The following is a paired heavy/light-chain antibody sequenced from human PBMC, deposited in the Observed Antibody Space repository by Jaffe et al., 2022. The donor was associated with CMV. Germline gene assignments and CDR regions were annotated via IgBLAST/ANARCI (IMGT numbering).Heavy chain of an antibody. Sequence: QVQLHESGPGLMKPSETLSLTCTVSGSSISNYYWTWIRQPPGKGLEWIGYYYHSGNTNYNASLKSRVSISMDASTGQFSLRLTSVTTADTAVYYCARSDSLDYFFDSWGQGILVTVSS. V-gene: IGHV4-59*01. CDR3: ARSDSLDYFFDS. J-gene: IGHJ4*02. D-gene: IGHD2-21*02. CDR2: YYHSGNT. CDR1: GSSISNYY.
Light chain of an antibody. CDR3: QQYDNSVWT. J-gene: IGKJ1*01. V-gene: IGKV3-20*01. CDR2: ATS. CDR1: QSVGGSY. Sequence: DIVLTQSPGTLSLSPGDRATLSCRASQSVGGSYLAWYQQKPGQAPRLLIYATSSRPIDIPDRFRGSGSGTDFTLTIKRLEPEDFAVYYCQQYDNSVWTFGQGTKVEI.